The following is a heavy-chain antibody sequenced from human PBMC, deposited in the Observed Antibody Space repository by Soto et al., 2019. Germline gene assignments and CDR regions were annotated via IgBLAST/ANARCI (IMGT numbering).Heavy chain of an antibody. D-gene: IGHD4-17*01. Sequence: QVQLVESGGGLVKPGGSLRLSCAASGFTFSDYYMSWIRQAPGKGLEWVSYISSSGSTIYYADSVKGRFSISRDNAKNSLYLHMNSLRAEDTAVYYCSRVGQVADYGDDEGASRYYYGMDVWGQGTTVTVSS. CDR3: SRVGQVADYGDDEGASRYYYGMDV. CDR2: ISSSGSTI. V-gene: IGHV3-11*01. CDR1: GFTFSDYY. J-gene: IGHJ6*02.